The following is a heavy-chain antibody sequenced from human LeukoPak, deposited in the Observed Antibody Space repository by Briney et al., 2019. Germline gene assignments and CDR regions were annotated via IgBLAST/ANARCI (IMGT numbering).Heavy chain of an antibody. CDR3: ARDPYYYDSSGNGFDY. J-gene: IGHJ4*02. Sequence: ASVKVSCKASGYTFTSYVMHWVRQAPGQRLEWMGWINAGNGNTKYSQKFQGRVTITRDTSASTAYMELSSLRCEDTAVYFCARDPYYYDSSGNGFDYWGQGTLVTVSS. CDR1: GYTFTSYV. V-gene: IGHV1-3*01. D-gene: IGHD3-22*01. CDR2: INAGNGNT.